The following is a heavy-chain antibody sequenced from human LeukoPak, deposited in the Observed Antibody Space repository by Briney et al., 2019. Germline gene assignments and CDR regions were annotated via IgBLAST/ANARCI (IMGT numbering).Heavy chain of an antibody. D-gene: IGHD3-16*01. V-gene: IGHV3-7*01. CDR2: IKQDGGEK. CDR1: GFTFSNYW. J-gene: IGHJ4*02. CDR3: AREWGPL. Sequence: GGSLRLSCAASGFTFSNYWMTWVRQAPGKGLEWVANIKQDGGEKFYVDSVKGRFTISRDNAKNSLYLQMDSLRDEDTAVYYCAREWGPLWGQGTLVTVSS.